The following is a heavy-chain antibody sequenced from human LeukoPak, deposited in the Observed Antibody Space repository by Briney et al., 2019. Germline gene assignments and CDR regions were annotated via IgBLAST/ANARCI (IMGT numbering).Heavy chain of an antibody. Sequence: GASVKVSCKASGYTSTGYYMHWVRQAPGQGLEWMGWINPNSGGTNYAQKFQGRVTMTRDTSISTAYMELSRLRSDDTAVYYCARDGDTNYDSSGYYYVLGNWGQGTLVTVSS. V-gene: IGHV1-2*02. CDR1: GYTSTGYY. J-gene: IGHJ4*02. CDR2: INPNSGGT. D-gene: IGHD3-22*01. CDR3: ARDGDTNYDSSGYYYVLGN.